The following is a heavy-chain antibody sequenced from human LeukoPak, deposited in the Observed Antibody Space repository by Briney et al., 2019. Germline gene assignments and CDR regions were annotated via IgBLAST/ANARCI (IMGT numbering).Heavy chain of an antibody. CDR3: AREDDDILTGHGGYFDY. CDR1: GFTFSSYW. J-gene: IGHJ4*02. V-gene: IGHV3-7*03. Sequence: GGSLRLSCAASGFTFSSYWMSWVRQAPGKGLEWVANIKQDGSEKYYVDSVKGRFTISRDNAKSSLYLQMNSLRAEDTAVYYCAREDDDILTGHGGYFDYWGQGTLVTVSS. CDR2: IKQDGSEK. D-gene: IGHD3-9*01.